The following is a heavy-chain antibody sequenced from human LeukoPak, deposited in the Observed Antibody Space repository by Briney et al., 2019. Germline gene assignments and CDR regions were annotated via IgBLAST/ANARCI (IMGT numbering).Heavy chain of an antibody. Sequence: GGSLRLSCAASGFTFSSYAMSWVRQAPGKGLEWVSTIGDNGDSTYYADSVKGRFTISRDNSKNTLYLQMNSLRAQDTAVYYCAKGGGVISYYFDYWGQGTLVTVSS. CDR1: GFTFSSYA. J-gene: IGHJ4*02. V-gene: IGHV3-23*01. D-gene: IGHD3-10*01. CDR3: AKGGGVISYYFDY. CDR2: IGDNGDST.